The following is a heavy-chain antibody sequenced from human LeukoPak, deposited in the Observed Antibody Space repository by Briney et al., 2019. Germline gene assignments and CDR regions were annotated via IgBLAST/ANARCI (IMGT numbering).Heavy chain of an antibody. V-gene: IGHV3-30*02. CDR1: GFTFSSYG. Sequence: GGSLRLSCAASGFTFSSYGMHWVRQAQGKGLGWVAFIRYDGSNKYYADSVKGRFSISRDNSKNTVYLQMNSLRAEDRAVYYCAKDAGDGYNYDYWGEGTLATVSS. D-gene: IGHD5-24*01. J-gene: IGHJ4*02. CDR3: AKDAGDGYNYDY. CDR2: IRYDGSNK.